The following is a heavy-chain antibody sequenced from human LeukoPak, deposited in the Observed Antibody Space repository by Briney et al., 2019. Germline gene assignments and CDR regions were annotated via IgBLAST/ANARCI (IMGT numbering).Heavy chain of an antibody. D-gene: IGHD3-22*01. CDR1: GDSINSPDL. Sequence: SETLSLTCTASGDSINSPDLWSWVRQPPGKGLEWIGEMYLSGTTHSNPSVKSRVTISIDKSKNQFFLNLSSVTAADTAVYYCAGLVGRYSSGLYYYYFDYWGQGTLVTVSS. CDR3: AGLVGRYSSGLYYYYFDY. V-gene: IGHV4-4*02. J-gene: IGHJ4*02. CDR2: MYLSGTT.